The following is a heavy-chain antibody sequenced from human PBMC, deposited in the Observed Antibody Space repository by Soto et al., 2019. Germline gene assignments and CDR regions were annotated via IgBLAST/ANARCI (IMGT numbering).Heavy chain of an antibody. CDR3: ARVRCSGGSCYPNDAFDI. J-gene: IGHJ3*02. Sequence: QVQLVQSGAEVKKPGSSVKVSCKASGGTFSSYAISWVRQAPGQGLEWMGGIIPIFGTANYAQKFLGRVTITADKSTSTAYMELSSLRSEDTAVYYCARVRCSGGSCYPNDAFDIWGQGTMVTVSS. V-gene: IGHV1-69*06. D-gene: IGHD2-15*01. CDR1: GGTFSSYA. CDR2: IIPIFGTA.